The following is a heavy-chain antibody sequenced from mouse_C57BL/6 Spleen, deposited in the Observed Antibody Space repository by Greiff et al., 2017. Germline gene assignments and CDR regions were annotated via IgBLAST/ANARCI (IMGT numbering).Heavy chain of an antibody. Sequence: LEESGPELVKPGASVKISCKASGYSFTDYNMNWVKQSNGKSLEWIGVINPNYGTTSYNQKFKGKATLTVDQSSSTAYMQLNSLTSEDSAVYYCARPIYYGSSHWYFDVWGTGTTVTVSS. D-gene: IGHD1-1*01. V-gene: IGHV1-39*01. J-gene: IGHJ1*03. CDR1: GYSFTDYN. CDR2: INPNYGTT. CDR3: ARPIYYGSSHWYFDV.